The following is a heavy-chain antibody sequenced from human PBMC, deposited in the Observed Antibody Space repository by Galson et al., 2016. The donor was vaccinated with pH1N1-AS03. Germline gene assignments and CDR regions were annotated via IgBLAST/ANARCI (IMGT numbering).Heavy chain of an antibody. Sequence: LSLTCSVSGDSISSNNYFWSWIRQPAGKGLEWIGRLSSLGTANYNPSLESRVFISVDASKNQFSLKLNSMTAADTAVYYCARDELWGRHDYLFHYWGQGALVTVSS. J-gene: IGHJ4*02. CDR1: GDSISSNNYF. CDR3: ARDELWGRHDYLFHY. D-gene: IGHD3-16*01. V-gene: IGHV4-61*02. CDR2: LSSLGTA.